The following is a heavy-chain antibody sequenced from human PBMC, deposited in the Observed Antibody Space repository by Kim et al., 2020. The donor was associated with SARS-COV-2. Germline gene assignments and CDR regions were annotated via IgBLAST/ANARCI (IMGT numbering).Heavy chain of an antibody. Sequence: SETLSLTCTVSGGSISSYYWSWIRQPPGKGLEWIGYIYYSGSTNYNPSLKSRVTISVDTSKNQFSLKLSSVTAADTAVYYCARHRYDYVWGSYRYEWFDP. D-gene: IGHD3-16*02. V-gene: IGHV4-59*08. CDR1: GGSISSYY. CDR3: ARHRYDYVWGSYRYEWFDP. J-gene: IGHJ5*02. CDR2: IYYSGST.